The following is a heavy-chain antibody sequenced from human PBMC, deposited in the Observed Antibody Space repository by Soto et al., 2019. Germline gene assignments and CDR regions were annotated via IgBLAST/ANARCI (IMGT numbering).Heavy chain of an antibody. CDR1: GFTFSNFA. J-gene: IGHJ4*02. D-gene: IGHD3-22*01. Sequence: GGSLRLSCAASGFTFSNFAMSWVRQAPGKGLEWVSTISGRGGSTYYADSVEGRFTISRDNSKNTLYLQMKSLRAEDTAVYYCAKRLYDSSGYVDYWGQGTLVTV. V-gene: IGHV3-23*01. CDR3: AKRLYDSSGYVDY. CDR2: ISGRGGST.